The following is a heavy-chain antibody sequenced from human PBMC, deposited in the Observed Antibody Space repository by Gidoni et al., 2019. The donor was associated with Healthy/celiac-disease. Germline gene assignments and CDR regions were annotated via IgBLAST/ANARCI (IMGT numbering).Heavy chain of an antibody. V-gene: IGHV3-30*01. D-gene: IGHD3-22*01. CDR1: GFTFSSYA. Sequence: QVQLVESGGGVVQPGRSLRLSCAASGFTFSSYAMHWVRQAPGKGLEWVAVISYDGSNKYYADSVKGRFTISRDNSKNTLYLQMNSLRAEDTAVYYCARGLGGPFDYWGQGTLVTVSS. CDR2: ISYDGSNK. J-gene: IGHJ4*02. CDR3: ARGLGGPFDY.